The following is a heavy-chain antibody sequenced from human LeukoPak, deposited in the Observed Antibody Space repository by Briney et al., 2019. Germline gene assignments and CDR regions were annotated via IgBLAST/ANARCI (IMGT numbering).Heavy chain of an antibody. D-gene: IGHD3-3*01. V-gene: IGHV3-53*01. CDR1: GFTVSSNY. J-gene: IGHJ4*02. Sequence: PGGSLRLSCAASGFTVSSNYMNWVRQAPGKGLEWVSVLYSAGNTYYADSVKGRFTISRDNAKNSLYLQVDSLRVEDTAVYFCAKLGYYDFWSNYLVFDNWGQGTLVTVSS. CDR3: AKLGYYDFWSNYLVFDN. CDR2: LYSAGNT.